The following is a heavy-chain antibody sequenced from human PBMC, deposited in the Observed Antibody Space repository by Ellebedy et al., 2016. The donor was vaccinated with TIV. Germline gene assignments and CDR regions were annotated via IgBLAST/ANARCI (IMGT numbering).Heavy chain of an antibody. CDR3: ARSLMIFSFDKCYFDF. D-gene: IGHD3/OR15-3a*01. V-gene: IGHV4-4*08. CDR1: GGSISSYY. J-gene: IGHJ2*01. Sequence: SETLSLTCTVSGGSISSYYWSWIRQTPGQGLEWIGYIDFSGDTNYNPSLKSRVTISVDTSKNQFSLKLSSVTAADTAVYYCARSLMIFSFDKCYFDFWGRGTLVTVSS. CDR2: IDFSGDT.